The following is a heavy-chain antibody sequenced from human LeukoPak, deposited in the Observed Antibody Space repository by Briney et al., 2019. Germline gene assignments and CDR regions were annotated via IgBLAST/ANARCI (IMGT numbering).Heavy chain of an antibody. Sequence: GGPLRLSCAASGFTFSSYSMNWVRQAPGKGLEWVSSISSSSSYIYYADSVKGRFTISRDNSKNTLYLQMNSLRAEDTAVYYCAREQTTGYSSGWVAFDIWGQGTMVTVSS. CDR1: GFTFSSYS. V-gene: IGHV3-21*01. CDR3: AREQTTGYSSGWVAFDI. CDR2: ISSSSSYI. J-gene: IGHJ3*02. D-gene: IGHD6-19*01.